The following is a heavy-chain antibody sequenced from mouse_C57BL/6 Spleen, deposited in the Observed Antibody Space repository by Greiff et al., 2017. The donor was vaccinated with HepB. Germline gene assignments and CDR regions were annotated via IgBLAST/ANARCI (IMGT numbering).Heavy chain of an antibody. CDR1: GFTFSDYG. V-gene: IGHV5-17*01. CDR2: ISSGSSTI. D-gene: IGHD1-1*01. CDR3: ARGGHYYGSIDY. J-gene: IGHJ2*01. Sequence: EVQLVESGGGLVKPGGSLKLSCAASGFTFSDYGMHWVRQAPEKGLEWVAYISSGSSTIYYADTVKGRFTISRDNAKNTLFLQMTSLRSEDTAMYYCARGGHYYGSIDYWGQGTTLAVSS.